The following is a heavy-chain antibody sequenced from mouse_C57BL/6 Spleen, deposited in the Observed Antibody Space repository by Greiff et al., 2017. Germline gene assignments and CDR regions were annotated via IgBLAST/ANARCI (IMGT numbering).Heavy chain of an antibody. CDR3: ARRGYGSIFDY. CDR2: IFPGSGST. CDR1: GYTFTDYY. J-gene: IGHJ2*01. V-gene: IGHV1-75*01. Sequence: QVQLQQSGPELVKPGASVKISCKASGYTFTDYYINWVKQRPGQGLEWIGWIFPGSGSTYYNEKFKGKATLTVDTSSNTAYLQLSSLTSEDTAIYYCARRGYGSIFDYWGQGTTLTVSS. D-gene: IGHD1-1*01.